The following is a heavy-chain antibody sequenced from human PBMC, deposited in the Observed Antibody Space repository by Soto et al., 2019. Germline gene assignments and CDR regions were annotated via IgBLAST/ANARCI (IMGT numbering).Heavy chain of an antibody. Sequence: QVQLVQSGAEVKKPGAPVKVSCKASGYTFTNYGISWVRQAPGQGLEWMGWIIPYNGKTDYAQYLKGRVTMTTDTSTRTAYMELRSLRSDDTAVYYWARGDTVVVPAAMPGFSFDFWGQGTLVTVSS. CDR1: GYTFTNYG. CDR2: IIPYNGKT. CDR3: ARGDTVVVPAAMPGFSFDF. V-gene: IGHV1-18*01. D-gene: IGHD2-2*01. J-gene: IGHJ4*02.